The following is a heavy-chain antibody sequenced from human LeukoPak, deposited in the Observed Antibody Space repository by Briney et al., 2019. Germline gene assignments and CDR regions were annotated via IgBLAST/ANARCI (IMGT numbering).Heavy chain of an antibody. J-gene: IGHJ4*02. D-gene: IGHD2-2*01. V-gene: IGHV5-51*01. CDR2: IYPGDSDT. Sequence: GESLKISCQGSGSRFTSYWIGWVRQMPGKGLEWMGIIYPGDSDTRYSPSFQGQVTISADKSISTAYLQWSSLKASDTAMYYCASSSTRTTLDYWGQGTLVTVSS. CDR1: GSRFTSYW. CDR3: ASSSTRTTLDY.